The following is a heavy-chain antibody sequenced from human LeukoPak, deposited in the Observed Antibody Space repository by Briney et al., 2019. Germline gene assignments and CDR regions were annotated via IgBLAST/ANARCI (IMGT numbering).Heavy chain of an antibody. D-gene: IGHD5-18*01. J-gene: IGHJ6*03. V-gene: IGHV3-7*01. Sequence: GGSLRLSCAASGFTFSSYWMIWLRQAPGEGLEGVANIKQDGSEKYYVDSVKGRFTISRDNAKNSLYLQMNSLRAEDTAVYYCARTNSYGFLGYYYYYYMDVWGKGTTVTVSS. CDR2: IKQDGSEK. CDR1: GFTFSSYW. CDR3: ARTNSYGFLGYYYYYYMDV.